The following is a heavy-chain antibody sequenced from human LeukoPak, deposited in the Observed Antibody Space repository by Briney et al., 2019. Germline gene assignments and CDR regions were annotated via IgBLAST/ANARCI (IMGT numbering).Heavy chain of an antibody. CDR2: IYTSGST. Sequence: NPSETLSLTCTVSGGSISSYYWSWIRQPAGKGLEWIGRIYTSGSTNYNPSLKSRVTMSVDTSKDQFSLKLSSVTAADTAVYYCARGGLSITISVIDYWGQGTLVTVSS. CDR3: ARGGLSITISVIDY. V-gene: IGHV4-4*07. J-gene: IGHJ4*02. D-gene: IGHD3-3*01. CDR1: GGSISSYY.